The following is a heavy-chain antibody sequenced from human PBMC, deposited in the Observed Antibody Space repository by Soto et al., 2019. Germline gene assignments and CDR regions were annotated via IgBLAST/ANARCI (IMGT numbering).Heavy chain of an antibody. CDR1: GFFFSNYA. Sequence: QVQLVESGGGVVQPGRSLRLSCAASGFFFSNYAMNWVRQAPGKGLEWVALISYDGNNNYYTDSVKGRFTISRDNSKSALYLQMNSLRPEDTAVYYCAKCTSTSCPLGSDYWGQGTLVTVSS. CDR2: ISYDGNNN. V-gene: IGHV3-30-3*01. D-gene: IGHD2-2*01. J-gene: IGHJ4*02. CDR3: AKCTSTSCPLGSDY.